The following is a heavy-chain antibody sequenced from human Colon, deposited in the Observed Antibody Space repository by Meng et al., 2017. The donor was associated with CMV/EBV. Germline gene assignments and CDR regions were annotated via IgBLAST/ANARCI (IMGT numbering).Heavy chain of an antibody. J-gene: IGHJ6*02. D-gene: IGHD3-16*01. V-gene: IGHV3-7*01. Sequence: GGSLRLSCAASGFIFSDYWMSWVRQTPGKGLEWVANINPGGGEKYYVDSVKGRFTISRDNSKNSLYLQMNSLRAEDTAVYYCARDFAPGGDGMDVWGQGTTVTVSS. CDR3: ARDFAPGGDGMDV. CDR1: GFIFSDYW. CDR2: INPGGGEK.